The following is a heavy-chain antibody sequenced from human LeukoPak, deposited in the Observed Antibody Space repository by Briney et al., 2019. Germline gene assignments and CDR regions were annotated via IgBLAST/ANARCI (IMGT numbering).Heavy chain of an antibody. CDR3: AREGRGSSGTLDY. CDR1: GFTFSSYS. J-gene: IGHJ4*02. Sequence: GGSLRLSCAASGFTFSSYSMNWVRQAPGKGLEWVSFISSSRSYIYYADSVKGRFTISRDNAKNSLYLQMNSLRAEDTAVYYCAREGRGSSGTLDYWGQGTLVTVSS. CDR2: ISSSRSYI. D-gene: IGHD3-22*01. V-gene: IGHV3-21*04.